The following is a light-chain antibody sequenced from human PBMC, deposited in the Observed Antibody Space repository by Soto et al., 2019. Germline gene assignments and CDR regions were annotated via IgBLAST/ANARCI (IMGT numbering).Light chain of an antibody. V-gene: IGKV3-11*01. CDR1: QSVSNS. J-gene: IGKJ4*01. Sequence: EIVLTQSPAALSFSPGERVTLSCRASQSVSNSLAWYQQKPGQAPRLLIYDASSKPTGIPARFTGSGSGTDFTLTISGLEPEDFAVYYCQQRTNWPLTFGGGTKVEIK. CDR3: QQRTNWPLT. CDR2: DAS.